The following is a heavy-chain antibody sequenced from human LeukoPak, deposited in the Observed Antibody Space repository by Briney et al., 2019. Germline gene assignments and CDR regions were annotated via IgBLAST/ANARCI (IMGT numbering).Heavy chain of an antibody. V-gene: IGHV4-30-2*01. CDR2: IYHSGGT. Sequence: PSETLSLTCAVSGGSISSGGYSWSWIRQPPGKGLEWIGYIYHSGGTYYNPSLKSRVTISVDRSKNQFSLKLSSVTAADTAVYYCARADYYYDSSGKGVDWFDPWGQGTLVTVSS. CDR1: GGSISSGGYS. CDR3: ARADYYYDSSGKGVDWFDP. J-gene: IGHJ5*02. D-gene: IGHD3-22*01.